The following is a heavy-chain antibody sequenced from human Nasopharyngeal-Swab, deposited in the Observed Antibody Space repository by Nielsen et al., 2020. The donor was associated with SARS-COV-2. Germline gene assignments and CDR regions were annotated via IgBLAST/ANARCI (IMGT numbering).Heavy chain of an antibody. D-gene: IGHD1-26*01. J-gene: IGHJ3*02. CDR3: ARDLRVIVGANDAFDI. V-gene: IGHV1-46*02. CDR1: GDTFNNDY. CDR2: INPGSGGT. Sequence: ASVKVSCKASGDTFNNDYIHWVRQAPGQGLEWRGMINPGSGGTTYAQKFQGRVTMTRDTSTSTVFMDLSSLRSEDTAVYYCARDLRVIVGANDAFDIWGQGTMVTVSS.